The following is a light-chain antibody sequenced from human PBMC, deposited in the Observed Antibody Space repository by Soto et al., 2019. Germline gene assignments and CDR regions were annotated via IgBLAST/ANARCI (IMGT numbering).Light chain of an antibody. Sequence: QSALTQPASVSGSPGQSITISCTGTSSDIGRYNYVSWYQQHPGKAPKLMIYEVSNRPSGVSNRFSASKSGNTASLTISGLQAEDEADYYCNSYTSTTTVVFGGGTQLTVL. J-gene: IGLJ2*01. V-gene: IGLV2-14*01. CDR2: EVS. CDR1: SSDIGRYNY. CDR3: NSYTSTTTVV.